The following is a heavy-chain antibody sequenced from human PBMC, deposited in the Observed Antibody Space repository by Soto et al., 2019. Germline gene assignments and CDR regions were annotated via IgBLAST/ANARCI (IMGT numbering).Heavy chain of an antibody. Sequence: QVQLVQSGAEVKKPGASVKVSCKASGYTFSSYGINWVRQAPGQGLEWLGWISAYDGYTNYAQILQGRVSMTTDTSTKTAYMELRSLRSDDTGVYYCARGGYYDSSGSRNYHYYGRSVWGQGTSVTVSS. J-gene: IGHJ6*02. CDR2: ISAYDGYT. V-gene: IGHV1-18*01. D-gene: IGHD6-19*01. CDR3: ARGGYYDSSGSRNYHYYGRSV. CDR1: GYTFSSYG.